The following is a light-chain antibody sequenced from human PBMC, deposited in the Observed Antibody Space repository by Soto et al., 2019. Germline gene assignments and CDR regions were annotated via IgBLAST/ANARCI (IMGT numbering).Light chain of an antibody. CDR3: QTYDSSLSGSI. Sequence: QSVLTQPPSVSGAPGQRVTISCTGSRSNIGAGYDVHWYQQLPGTAPKLLIYVTNNRPSGVPDRFSGSKSGTSASLAITGLRAEDEADYSCQTYDSSLSGSIFGGGTKVTVL. V-gene: IGLV1-40*01. CDR1: RSNIGAGYD. CDR2: VTN. J-gene: IGLJ2*01.